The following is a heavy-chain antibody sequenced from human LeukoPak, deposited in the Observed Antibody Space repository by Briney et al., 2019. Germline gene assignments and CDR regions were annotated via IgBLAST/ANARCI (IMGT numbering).Heavy chain of an antibody. CDR1: GYTFTSYG. CDR2: ISAYNGNT. Sequence: ASVNVSCKASGYTFTSYGISWVRQAPGQGLEWMGWISAYNGNTNYAQKLQGRVTMTTDTSTSTAYMELRSLRSDDTAVYYCARDRGRITMVRGPMDYWGQGTLVTVSS. CDR3: ARDRGRITMVRGPMDY. J-gene: IGHJ4*02. D-gene: IGHD3-10*01. V-gene: IGHV1-18*01.